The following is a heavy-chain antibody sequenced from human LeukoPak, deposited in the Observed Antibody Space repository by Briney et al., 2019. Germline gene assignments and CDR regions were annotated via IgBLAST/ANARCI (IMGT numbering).Heavy chain of an antibody. J-gene: IGHJ4*02. V-gene: IGHV3-23*01. D-gene: IGHD3-22*01. Sequence: RTGGSLRLSCAASGFTFSSYGMSWVRQAPGKGLEWVSAISGSGGSTYYADSVKGRFTISRDNSKNTLYLQMNSLRAEDTAVYCCAKSRGLLQSRPFDYWAQGTLVTVSS. CDR2: ISGSGGST. CDR3: AKSRGLLQSRPFDY. CDR1: GFTFSSYG.